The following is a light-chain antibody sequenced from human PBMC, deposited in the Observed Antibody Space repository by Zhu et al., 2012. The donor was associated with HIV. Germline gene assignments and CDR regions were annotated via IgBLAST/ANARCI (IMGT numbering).Light chain of an antibody. CDR3: QQYGSSPRGYT. Sequence: IVLTQSPGTLSSSPGERATLSCRASQSVSSIYLAWYQQKPGQAPRLLIYGASSRATGIPDRFSGSGSGTDFTLTISRLEPEDFAVYYCQQYGSSPRGYTFGQGTKLEIK. J-gene: IGKJ2*01. CDR2: GAS. V-gene: IGKV3-20*01. CDR1: QSVSSIY.